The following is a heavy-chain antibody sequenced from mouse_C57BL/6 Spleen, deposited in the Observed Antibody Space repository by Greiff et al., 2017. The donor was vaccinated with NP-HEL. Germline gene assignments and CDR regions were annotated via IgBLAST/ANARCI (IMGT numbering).Heavy chain of an antibody. CDR3: ARYIPGRGYFDV. D-gene: IGHD3-3*01. CDR2: IRNKANGYTT. V-gene: IGHV7-3*01. J-gene: IGHJ1*03. Sequence: EVQRVESGGGLVQPGGSLSLSCAASGFTFTAYYMSWVRQPPGKALEWLGFIRNKANGYTTEYSASVKGRFTISRDNSQSILYLQMNALRAEDSATYYCARYIPGRGYFDVWGTGTTVTVSS. CDR1: GFTFTAYY.